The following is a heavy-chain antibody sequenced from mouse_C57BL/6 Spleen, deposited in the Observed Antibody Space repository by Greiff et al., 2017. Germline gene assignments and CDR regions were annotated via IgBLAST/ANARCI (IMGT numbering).Heavy chain of an antibody. J-gene: IGHJ2*01. Sequence: QVQLQQPGAELVRPGTSVKLSCKASGYTFTSYWMHWVKQRPGQGLEWIGVIDPSDSYTNYNQKFKGKATLTVDTSSSTAYMQLSSLTSEDSAVYYCASVWDYFDYWGQGTTLTVAS. CDR1: GYTFTSYW. CDR3: ASVWDYFDY. CDR2: IDPSDSYT. V-gene: IGHV1-59*01. D-gene: IGHD4-1*01.